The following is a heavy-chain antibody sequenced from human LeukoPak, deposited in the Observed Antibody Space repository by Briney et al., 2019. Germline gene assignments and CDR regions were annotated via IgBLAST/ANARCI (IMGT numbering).Heavy chain of an antibody. CDR3: ARGRSIGALRGAFDI. CDR1: GGSFSGYY. CDR2: INHSGST. Sequence: SETLSLTCAVYGGSFSGYYWSWIRQPPGKGLEWIGEINHSGSTNYNPSLKSRVTISVDTSKNQFSLKLSSVTAADTAVYYCARGRSIGALRGAFDIWGQGTMVTVSS. D-gene: IGHD6-6*01. J-gene: IGHJ3*02. V-gene: IGHV4-34*01.